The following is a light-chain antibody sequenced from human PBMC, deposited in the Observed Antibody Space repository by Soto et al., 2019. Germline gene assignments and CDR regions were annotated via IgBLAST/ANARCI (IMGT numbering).Light chain of an antibody. V-gene: IGKV3-20*01. CDR1: RSLDSGQ. J-gene: IGKJ4*01. CDR3: QQYGNSPLT. Sequence: EIVLTQSPGTLSLSPVESATLSCRASRSLDSGQLAWYQQKVGRAPRLLIHDAFMRATGIPDRFSGSGSGTDFTLTISRLEPEDFAVYYCQQYGNSPLTFGGGTKVDIK. CDR2: DAF.